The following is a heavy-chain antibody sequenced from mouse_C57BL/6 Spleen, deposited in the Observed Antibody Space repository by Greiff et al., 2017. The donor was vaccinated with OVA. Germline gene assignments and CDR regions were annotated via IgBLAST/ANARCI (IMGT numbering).Heavy chain of an antibody. CDR2: ISYDGSN. CDR3: AREGYDGYYLDY. J-gene: IGHJ2*01. V-gene: IGHV3-6*01. CDR1: GYSITSGYY. Sequence: VQLQQSGPGLVKPSQSLSLTCSVTGYSITSGYYWNWIRQFPGNKLEWMGYISYDGSNNYNPSLKNRISITRDTSKNQFFLKLNSVTTEDTATYYCAREGYDGYYLDYWGQGTTLTVSS. D-gene: IGHD2-3*01.